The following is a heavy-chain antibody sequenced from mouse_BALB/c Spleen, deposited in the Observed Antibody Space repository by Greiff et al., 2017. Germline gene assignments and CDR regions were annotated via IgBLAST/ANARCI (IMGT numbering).Heavy chain of an antibody. Sequence: EVMLVESGGGLVKPGGSLKLSCAASGFTFSSYAMSWVRQSPEKRLEWVAEISSGGSYTYYPDTVTGRFTISRDNAKNTLYLEMSSLRSEDTAMYYCARPDGYYAMDYWGQGTSVTVSS. CDR3: ARPDGYYAMDY. J-gene: IGHJ4*01. CDR2: ISSGGSYT. V-gene: IGHV5-9-4*01. CDR1: GFTFSSYA. D-gene: IGHD2-3*01.